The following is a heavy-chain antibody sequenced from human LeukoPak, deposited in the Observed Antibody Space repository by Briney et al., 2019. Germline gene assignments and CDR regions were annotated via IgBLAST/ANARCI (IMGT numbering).Heavy chain of an antibody. J-gene: IGHJ2*01. Sequence: SETRSLTSTVSAGSISSGASGWGWIRQHPRRGLDWLGYINHSGSTYYNPSLGSRFTMSVDTSKNQFSLKLSSVTAADSAVYYCARAARQGFTMIVVPFFYFDLWGRGTLVTVP. D-gene: IGHD3-22*01. CDR2: INHSGST. V-gene: IGHV4-31*03. CDR1: AGSISSGASG. CDR3: ARAARQGFTMIVVPFFYFDL.